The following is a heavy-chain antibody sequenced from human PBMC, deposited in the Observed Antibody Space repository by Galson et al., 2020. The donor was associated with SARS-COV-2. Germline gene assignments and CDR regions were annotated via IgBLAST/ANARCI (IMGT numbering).Heavy chain of an antibody. V-gene: IGHV1-18*01. Sequence: GESLKISCEASGYSFTSYGISWVRQAPGQGLEWMGWISVYDDNTNYVQKLQGRVTMTTDTSTSTAYMELRSLTSDDTAVYYCAGDGNYIWGSYRYTGTAFDIWGQVTMVTVSS. CDR1: GYSFTSYG. J-gene: IGHJ3*02. CDR2: ISVYDDNT. CDR3: AGDGNYIWGSYRYTGTAFDI. D-gene: IGHD3-16*02.